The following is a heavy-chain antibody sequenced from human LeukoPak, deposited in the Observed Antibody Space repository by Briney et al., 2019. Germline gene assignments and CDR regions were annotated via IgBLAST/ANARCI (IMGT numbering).Heavy chain of an antibody. CDR2: IYYSGST. CDR3: AREIIPGNWFDP. CDR1: GGSISSYY. J-gene: IGHJ5*02. V-gene: IGHV4-59*01. Sequence: SETLSLTCTVSGGSISSYYWSWIRQPPGKGLEWIGYIYYSGSTNYNPSLKSRVTISVDTSKNQFSLKLSSVTAADTAVYYCAREIIPGNWFDPWGQGTLVTVSS. D-gene: IGHD1-1*01.